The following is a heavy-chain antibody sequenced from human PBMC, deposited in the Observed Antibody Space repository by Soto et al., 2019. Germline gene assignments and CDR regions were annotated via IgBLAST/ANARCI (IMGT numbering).Heavy chain of an antibody. CDR1: GGTFSSYA. CDR2: IIPIFGTA. CDR3: AREVVVAATGWFDP. J-gene: IGHJ5*02. D-gene: IGHD2-15*01. Sequence: QAQLVQSGAEVKKPGSSVKVSCKASGGTFSSYAISWVRQAPGQGLEWMGGIIPIFGTANYAQKFQGRVTIXAXEXXSTAYMELSSLRSEDTAVYYCAREVVVAATGWFDPWGQGTLVTVSS. V-gene: IGHV1-69*12.